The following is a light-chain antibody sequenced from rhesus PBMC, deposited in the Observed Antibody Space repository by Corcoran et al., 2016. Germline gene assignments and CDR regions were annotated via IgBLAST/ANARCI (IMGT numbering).Light chain of an antibody. CDR3: QLRSSYPFT. J-gene: IGKJ3*01. V-gene: IGKV1-33*01. CDR1: PGIRNA. CDR2: SAS. Sequence: DIQMTQSPSSLSAPVGDKVTITCRASPGIRNALTWYQQKPGKAPTLLCYSASSLQRGVPSRFSGSGSGTDFTLTISSLQPEDFAIYRSQLRSSYPFTFGPGTKLDIK.